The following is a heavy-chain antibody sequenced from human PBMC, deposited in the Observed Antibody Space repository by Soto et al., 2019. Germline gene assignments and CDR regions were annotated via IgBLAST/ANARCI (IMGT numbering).Heavy chain of an antibody. CDR3: ARGYCTATICDPWFDP. D-gene: IGHD2-8*02. J-gene: IGHJ5*02. CDR1: GYAFSSYW. CDR2: IYPGDSDT. V-gene: IGHV5-51*01. Sequence: PGESLNISCQGSGYAFSSYWVAWVRQMPGKGLEWMGFIYPGDSDTRYSTSFQGQVTISVDKSITTAYLQWSSLQASDTAMYYCARGYCTATICDPWFDPWGQGTLVTVSS.